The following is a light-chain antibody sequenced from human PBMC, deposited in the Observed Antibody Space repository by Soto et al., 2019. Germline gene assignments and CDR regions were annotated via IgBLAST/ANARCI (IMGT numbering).Light chain of an antibody. V-gene: IGKV1-27*01. CDR1: QGISSF. CDR3: QKYNSAPRT. J-gene: IGKJ1*01. CDR2: AAS. Sequence: DIQMTQSPSSLSASVGDRVTITCRASQGISSFLAWYQQKPGKVPKLLIYAASILQSGVPSRFSGSGSGTDFTLTISSLQPEDVATYYCQKYNSAPRTFGQGTKVDIK.